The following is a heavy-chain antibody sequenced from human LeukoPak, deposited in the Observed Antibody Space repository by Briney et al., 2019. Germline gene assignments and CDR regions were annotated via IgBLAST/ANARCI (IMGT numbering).Heavy chain of an antibody. CDR2: VYYTGST. Sequence: SETLSLTCTVSGGSISNYYWSWIRQPPGKGLEWIGYVYYTGSTSYNPSLKSRVTISGDTSKNQFSLKLSSVTAADAAVYYCTRRGGSSSSDWFDPWGQGTLVIVSS. CDR1: GGSISNYY. J-gene: IGHJ5*02. CDR3: TRRGGSSSSDWFDP. V-gene: IGHV4-59*08. D-gene: IGHD6-6*01.